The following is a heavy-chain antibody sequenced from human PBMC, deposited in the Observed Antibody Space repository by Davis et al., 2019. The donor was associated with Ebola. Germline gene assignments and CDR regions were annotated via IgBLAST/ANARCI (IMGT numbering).Heavy chain of an antibody. J-gene: IGHJ4*02. V-gene: IGHV3-73*01. Sequence: GESLKIPCAASGFTFSGSAMHRVRQASGKGLEWVGRIRSKANSYATAYAASVKGRFTISRDDSKNTAYLQMNSLKTEDTAVYYCTSGGYPFDYWGQGTLVTVSS. D-gene: IGHD1-26*01. CDR2: IRSKANSYAT. CDR1: GFTFSGSA. CDR3: TSGGYPFDY.